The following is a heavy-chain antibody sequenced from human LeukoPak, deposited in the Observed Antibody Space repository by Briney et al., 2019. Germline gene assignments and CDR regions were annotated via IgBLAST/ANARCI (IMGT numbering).Heavy chain of an antibody. Sequence: GGTLRLSCAASGFTFISYGMSWVRQAPGKGLEWVSSISGDATNTYFADSVKGRFTISRDNSKNTVYLQMNSLRVEDTAVYYCAKETYGSGRIDYWGQGTLVTVSS. CDR2: ISGDATNT. J-gene: IGHJ4*02. V-gene: IGHV3-23*01. CDR1: GFTFISYG. CDR3: AKETYGSGRIDY. D-gene: IGHD3-10*01.